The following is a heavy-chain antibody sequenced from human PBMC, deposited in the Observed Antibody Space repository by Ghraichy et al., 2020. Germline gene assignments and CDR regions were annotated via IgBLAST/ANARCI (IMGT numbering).Heavy chain of an antibody. D-gene: IGHD3-10*01. CDR3: TGFGEFVSLDIDY. CDR2: IRSKAYGGTR. J-gene: IGHJ4*02. V-gene: IGHV3-49*04. CDR1: GFSFGDYT. Sequence: GGSLRLSCTTSGFSFGDYTMSWVRQAPGKGLEWVGFIRSKAYGGTREYAASVKGRFTISRDDYKSVAYLQMNSRKTEDQAVYYCTGFGEFVSLDIDYWGQGTLVTVSS.